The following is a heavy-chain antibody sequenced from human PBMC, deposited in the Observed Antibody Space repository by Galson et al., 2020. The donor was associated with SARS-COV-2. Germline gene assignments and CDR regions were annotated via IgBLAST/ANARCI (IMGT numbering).Heavy chain of an antibody. Sequence: LSLTCAASGFTFSSYWMSWVRQAPGKGLEWVANIKQDGSEKYYVDSVKGRFTISRDNAKNSLYLQMNSLRAEDTAVYYCARVKRITIFGVVVGGYFDYWGQGTLVTVSS. J-gene: IGHJ4*02. V-gene: IGHV3-7*01. CDR1: GFTFSSYW. CDR3: ARVKRITIFGVVVGGYFDY. D-gene: IGHD3-3*01. CDR2: IKQDGSEK.